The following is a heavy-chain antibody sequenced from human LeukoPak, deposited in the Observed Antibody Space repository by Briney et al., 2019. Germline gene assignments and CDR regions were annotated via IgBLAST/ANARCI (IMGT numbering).Heavy chain of an antibody. CDR1: GFSFISYG. CDR3: AKRPSDYGDYVSYFDY. Sequence: GGSLRLSCAASGFSFISYGMHWVRQAPGRGLEWVGVISDGGRRKDYADSVKGRFTISRDNSKDTLYLQMNSLRAEDTAVYYCAKRPSDYGDYVSYFDYWGQGTLVTVSS. D-gene: IGHD4-17*01. CDR2: ISDGGRRK. V-gene: IGHV3-30*18. J-gene: IGHJ4*02.